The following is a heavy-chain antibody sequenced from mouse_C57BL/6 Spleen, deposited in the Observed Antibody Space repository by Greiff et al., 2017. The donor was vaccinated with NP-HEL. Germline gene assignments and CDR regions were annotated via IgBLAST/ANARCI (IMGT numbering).Heavy chain of an antibody. CDR1: GFTFTDYY. V-gene: IGHV7-3*01. J-gene: IGHJ4*01. D-gene: IGHD2-5*01. Sequence: EVQVVESGGGLVQPGGSLSLSCAASGFTFTDYYMSWVRQPPGKALEWLGFIRNKANGYTTEYSASVKGRFTISRDNSQSILYLQMNALRAEDSATYYCARSPYYSNYFYAMDYWGQGTSVTVSS. CDR3: ARSPYYSNYFYAMDY. CDR2: IRNKANGYTT.